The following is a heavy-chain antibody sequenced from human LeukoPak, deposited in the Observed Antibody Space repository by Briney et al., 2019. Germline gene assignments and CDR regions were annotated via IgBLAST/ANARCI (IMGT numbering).Heavy chain of an antibody. V-gene: IGHV3-48*04. CDR1: GFSFSNYA. D-gene: IGHD2-2*03. Sequence: PGGSLRLSCAASGFSFSNYAMSWVRQAPGKGLEWVSFISSSGGTIYYADSVKGRFTISRDNADNSLYLQMNSLRGEDTAVYYCARDRGYCRSTSCYSYWFDSWGQGTLVTVSS. J-gene: IGHJ5*01. CDR2: ISSSGGTI. CDR3: ARDRGYCRSTSCYSYWFDS.